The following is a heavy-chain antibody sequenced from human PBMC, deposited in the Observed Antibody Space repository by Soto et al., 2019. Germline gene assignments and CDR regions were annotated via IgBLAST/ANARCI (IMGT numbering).Heavy chain of an antibody. D-gene: IGHD3-22*01. Sequence: ASVKVSCKASGYTFTSYGISWVRQAPGQGLEWMGWISAYNGNTNYAQKLQGRVTMTTDTSTSTAYMELRSLRSDDTAVYYCAGVGYYDSSGYSIDYWGQGTLVTVSS. J-gene: IGHJ4*02. CDR1: GYTFTSYG. CDR3: AGVGYYDSSGYSIDY. V-gene: IGHV1-18*01. CDR2: ISAYNGNT.